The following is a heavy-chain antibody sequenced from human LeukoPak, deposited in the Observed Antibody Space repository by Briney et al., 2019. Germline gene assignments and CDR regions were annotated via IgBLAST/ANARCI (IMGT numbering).Heavy chain of an antibody. V-gene: IGHV3-33*01. CDR1: GFAFNTYA. D-gene: IGHD3-10*01. Sequence: GGSLRLSCAASGFAFNTYAMHWVRQAPGQGLEWVALIWHDGSHKFYSNSVRGQFTISRDNPKNTVSLQMNNLRPEDTAVYYCAREIFGSGSYPDLWGQGTLVTVSS. J-gene: IGHJ5*02. CDR3: AREIFGSGSYPDL. CDR2: IWHDGSHK.